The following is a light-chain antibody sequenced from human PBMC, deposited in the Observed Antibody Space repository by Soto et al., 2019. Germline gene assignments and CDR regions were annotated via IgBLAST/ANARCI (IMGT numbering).Light chain of an antibody. CDR2: EVS. V-gene: IGLV2-14*01. CDR3: SSSTTSATYV. Sequence: QSVLTQPASVSASPGQSITISCTGTSSDVGGYNYVSWYQQHPGKAPKLMIYEVSNRPSGVSNRFSGSKSGNTASLTISGLQAEDEADYYCSSSTTSATYVFGTGTKLTVL. J-gene: IGLJ1*01. CDR1: SSDVGGYNY.